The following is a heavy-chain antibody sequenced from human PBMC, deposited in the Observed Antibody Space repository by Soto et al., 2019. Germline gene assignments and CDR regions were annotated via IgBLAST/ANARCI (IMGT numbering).Heavy chain of an antibody. CDR2: IFWVDDK. D-gene: IGHD2-8*02. Sequence: QITLKQSGPTLLKPTQTLPLTCRFTGFSLSTSGVGVGWIRQTPKKALEWLALIFWVDDKRYSPSLKSRLTITKHTAKNNVVLTLTNMHPADTATHYCARILSGTGGPVDYWGQGALVTFSS. V-gene: IGHV2-5*02. J-gene: IGHJ4*02. CDR1: GFSLSTSGVG. CDR3: ARILSGTGGPVDY.